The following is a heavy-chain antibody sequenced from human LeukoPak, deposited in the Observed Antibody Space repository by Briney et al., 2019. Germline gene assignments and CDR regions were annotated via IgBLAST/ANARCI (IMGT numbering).Heavy chain of an antibody. V-gene: IGHV4-30-2*01. CDR1: GGSISSGGYS. J-gene: IGHJ4*02. D-gene: IGHD3-3*01. CDR2: IYHSGST. Sequence: PSETLSLTCAVSGGSISSGGYSWSWIRQPPGKGLEWIGYIYHSGSTYYNPSLKSRVTISVDTSKNQFSLKLSSVTAADTAVYYCARAKATNYDFWSGYYQKYYFDYWGQGTLVTVSS. CDR3: ARAKATNYDFWSGYYQKYYFDY.